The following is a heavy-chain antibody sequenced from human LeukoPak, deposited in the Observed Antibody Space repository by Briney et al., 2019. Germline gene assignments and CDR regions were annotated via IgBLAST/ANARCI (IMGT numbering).Heavy chain of an antibody. CDR3: ARNNADGEGRFGY. J-gene: IGHJ4*02. Sequence: GASVKVSCKASGYSFTSHTMNWVRQAPGQGLEWMGWINTNTGNVTYAQGFTGRFVFSLDTSVTTAYLQISSLKAEDTAVYYCARNNADGEGRFGYWGQGTLVTVSS. V-gene: IGHV7-4-1*02. CDR2: INTNTGNV. D-gene: IGHD3-10*01. CDR1: GYSFTSHT.